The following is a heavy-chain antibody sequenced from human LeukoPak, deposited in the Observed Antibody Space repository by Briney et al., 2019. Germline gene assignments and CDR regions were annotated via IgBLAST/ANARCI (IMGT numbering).Heavy chain of an antibody. CDR1: GFTFSSYE. J-gene: IGHJ6*02. CDR3: ARDGLMTNFDRRYYYGMHV. Sequence: GGSLRLSCAASGFTFSSYEMNWVRQAPGKGLEWVSYISSSGSTIYYADSVKGRFTISRDNAKNSLYLQMNSLRAEDTAVYYCARDGLMTNFDRRYYYGMHVWGQGTTVTVSS. V-gene: IGHV3-48*03. D-gene: IGHD2-8*01. CDR2: ISSSGSTI.